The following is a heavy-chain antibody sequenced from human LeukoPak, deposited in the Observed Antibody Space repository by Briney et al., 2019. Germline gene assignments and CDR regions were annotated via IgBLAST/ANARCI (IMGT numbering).Heavy chain of an antibody. J-gene: IGHJ4*02. CDR1: GDSISPYY. Sequence: PSETLSLTCTVSGDSISPYYWSWIRQPPGGGLEWIGYVFYTGSTNYNPPLKSRVTVSVDTSRNQFSLKLTSVTAADTAVYYCARTRSGYSTLGYWGQGTLVTVSS. D-gene: IGHD1-26*01. CDR3: ARTRSGYSTLGY. V-gene: IGHV4-59*01. CDR2: VFYTGST.